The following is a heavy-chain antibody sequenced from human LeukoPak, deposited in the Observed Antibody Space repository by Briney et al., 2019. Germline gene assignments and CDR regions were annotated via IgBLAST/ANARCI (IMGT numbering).Heavy chain of an antibody. D-gene: IGHD6-19*01. Sequence: SETLSLTCTVSVGSISSGSYYWNWIRQPAGKRLEWLGHVFTRGTTNYNASLEGRLTISLDTARNQFSLYLSSVTAADTAMYFCARSSLAVYFDYWGQGTLVTASS. V-gene: IGHV4-61*09. J-gene: IGHJ4*02. CDR1: VGSISSGSYY. CDR2: VFTRGTT. CDR3: ARSSLAVYFDY.